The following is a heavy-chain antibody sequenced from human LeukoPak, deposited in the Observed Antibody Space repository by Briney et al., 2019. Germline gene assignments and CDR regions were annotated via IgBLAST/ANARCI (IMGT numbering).Heavy chain of an antibody. J-gene: IGHJ5*02. CDR2: IYFTGST. Sequence: SETLSLTCTVSGGYISGYYWTWIRQPPGKGLEWIGYIYFTGSTSYNPSLKSRVTISVDTSKNQFSLKLSSVTAADTAVYYCASLGEIGYWFDPWGQGTLVTVSS. CDR3: ASLGEIGYWFDP. D-gene: IGHD3-10*01. CDR1: GGYISGYY. V-gene: IGHV4-59*08.